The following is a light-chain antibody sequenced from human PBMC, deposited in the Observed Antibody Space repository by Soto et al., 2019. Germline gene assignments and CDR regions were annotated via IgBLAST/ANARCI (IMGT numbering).Light chain of an antibody. CDR1: QRGISDY. CDR2: ATS. CDR3: QQYEASPWT. V-gene: IGKV3-20*01. Sequence: ENVLTQSPGTLSLSPGEGASLSCRASQRGISDYFGWYQQKEGQAPRLIIYATSRRAAGIPDRFSGSGSETDFTLTISRVEPADSAIYYCQQYEASPWTFGQGTKLEIK. J-gene: IGKJ1*01.